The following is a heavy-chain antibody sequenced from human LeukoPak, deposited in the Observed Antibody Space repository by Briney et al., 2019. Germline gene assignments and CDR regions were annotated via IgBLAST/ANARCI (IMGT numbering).Heavy chain of an antibody. D-gene: IGHD1-26*01. CDR2: IYTSGST. Sequence: SETLSLTCTVSGGSISSYYWSWIRQPAGKGLEWIGRIYTSGSTNYNASLKSRVSMSVDTSKNQFSLKLSSVTAADTAVFYCARENSGSYREFDYWGQGTMVAVSS. V-gene: IGHV4-4*07. CDR1: GGSISSYY. CDR3: ARENSGSYREFDY. J-gene: IGHJ4*02.